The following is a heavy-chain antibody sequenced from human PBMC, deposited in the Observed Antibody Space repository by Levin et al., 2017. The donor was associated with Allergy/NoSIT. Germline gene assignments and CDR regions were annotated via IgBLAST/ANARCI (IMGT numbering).Heavy chain of an antibody. CDR1: GGTFSSHS. CDR2: IIPILGIA. V-gene: IGHV1-69*02. J-gene: IGHJ5*02. D-gene: IGHD3-9*01. Sequence: KISCKASGGTFSSHSISWVRQAPGQGFEWMGRIIPILGIANYAQKFQGRVTITVDKSTASAYMDLRSLRSEDTAVYYCASATHGTINKTGWFDPWGQETLVTVSS. CDR3: ASATHGTINKTGWFDP.